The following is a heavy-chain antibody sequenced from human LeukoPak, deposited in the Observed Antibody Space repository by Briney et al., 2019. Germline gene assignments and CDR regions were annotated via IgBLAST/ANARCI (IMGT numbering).Heavy chain of an antibody. V-gene: IGHV3-48*02. Sequence: PGGSLTLSCAASGFTFSNYNKNWVRQAPGTGMEWVSYISTSGRAIFYADSVKGLFTISRDNAKNSLLLQMNSLRDEDTAVYYCARVPLYERSGYYCDYWGVGALVTVSS. CDR2: ISTSGRAI. J-gene: IGHJ4*02. D-gene: IGHD3-22*01. CDR3: ARVPLYERSGYYCDY. CDR1: GFTFSNYN.